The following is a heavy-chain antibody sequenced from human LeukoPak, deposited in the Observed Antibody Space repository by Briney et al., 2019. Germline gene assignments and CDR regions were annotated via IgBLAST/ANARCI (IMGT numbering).Heavy chain of an antibody. CDR1: GFTFSSYA. J-gene: IGHJ4*02. Sequence: GGSLRLSCAASGFTFSSYAMHWVRQAPGKGLEWVAVISYDGSNKYYADSVKGRFTISRDNSKNTLYLQMNSLRAEDTAVYYCARQNDFYQIDYWGQGTLVTVSS. CDR3: ARQNDFYQIDY. CDR2: ISYDGSNK. D-gene: IGHD2-21*02. V-gene: IGHV3-30-3*01.